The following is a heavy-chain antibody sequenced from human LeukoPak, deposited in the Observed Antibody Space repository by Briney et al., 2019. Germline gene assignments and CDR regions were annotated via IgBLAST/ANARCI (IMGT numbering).Heavy chain of an antibody. CDR1: GGSISSSSYY. CDR2: IYYSGST. V-gene: IGHV4-39*01. D-gene: IGHD1-26*01. CDR3: ARPSSGSYSDY. J-gene: IGHJ4*02. Sequence: PSETLSLTCTVSGGSISSSSYYWGWIRQPPGKGLEWIGSIYYSGSTYYNPSLKSRVTISVDPSKNQFSLKLSSVTAADTAVYYCARPSSGSYSDYWGQGTLVTVSS.